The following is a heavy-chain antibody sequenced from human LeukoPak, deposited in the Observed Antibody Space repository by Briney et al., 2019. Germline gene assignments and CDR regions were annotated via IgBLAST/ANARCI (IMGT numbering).Heavy chain of an antibody. D-gene: IGHD7-27*01. Sequence: GASVKVSCKASGYTFTSYYMHWVRQAPGQGLEWMGIINPSGGSTSYAQKFQGRVTMTRDTSTSTVYMELSSLRSEDTAVYYCARESYLGIDPHWYFDLWGQGTLVTVSS. CDR3: ARESYLGIDPHWYFDL. CDR2: INPSGGST. V-gene: IGHV1-46*01. J-gene: IGHJ2*01. CDR1: GYTFTSYY.